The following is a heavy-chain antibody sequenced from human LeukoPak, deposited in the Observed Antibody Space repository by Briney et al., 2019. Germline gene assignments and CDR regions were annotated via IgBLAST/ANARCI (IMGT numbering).Heavy chain of an antibody. CDR2: IYYSGRT. D-gene: IGHD4-17*01. CDR3: ARDNYGDYGY. J-gene: IGHJ4*02. V-gene: IGHV4-30-4*01. CDR1: GGSITNYY. Sequence: SETLSLTCSLSGGSITNYYWSWIRQPPGEGLEWIGHIYYSGRTYYNPSLKSRVTISVDPSKNQFSLKLSSVTAADTAVYYCARDNYGDYGYWGQGTLVTVSS.